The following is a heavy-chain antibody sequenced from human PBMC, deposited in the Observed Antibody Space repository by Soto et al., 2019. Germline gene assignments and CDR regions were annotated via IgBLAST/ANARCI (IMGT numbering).Heavy chain of an antibody. Sequence: GSLRMSCAASVFTFSSYAMHWVRQAPGKGLEWVAVISYDGSNKYYADSVKGRFTISRDNSKNTLYLQMNSLRAEDTAVYYCASWFDPWGQGTLVTVPS. CDR3: ASWFDP. J-gene: IGHJ5*02. CDR2: ISYDGSNK. CDR1: VFTFSSYA. V-gene: IGHV3-30-3*01.